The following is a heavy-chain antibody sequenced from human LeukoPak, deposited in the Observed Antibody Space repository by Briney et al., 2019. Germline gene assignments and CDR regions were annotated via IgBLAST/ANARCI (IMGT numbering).Heavy chain of an antibody. CDR3: ARDLSIAVAGTGDY. D-gene: IGHD6-19*01. Sequence: ASVKVSCKASGYTFTSYGISWVRQAPGQGLEWMGWISAYNGNTNYAQKLQGRVTMTTDTSTSTAYMELRSLRSDDTAIYYCARDLSIAVAGTGDYWGQGTLVTVSS. V-gene: IGHV1-18*01. CDR1: GYTFTSYG. J-gene: IGHJ4*02. CDR2: ISAYNGNT.